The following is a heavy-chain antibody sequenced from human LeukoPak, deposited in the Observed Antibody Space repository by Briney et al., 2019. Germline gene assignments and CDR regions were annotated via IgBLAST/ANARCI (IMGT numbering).Heavy chain of an antibody. V-gene: IGHV4-39*01. Sequence: SETLSLTCTVSGGSISSSSYYWGWIRQPPGKGLEWIGSIYYSGSTYYNPSLKSRVTISVDTSKNQFSLKLSSVTAADTAVYYCARHLEAASTYYMDVWGKGTTVTVSS. CDR3: ARHLEAASTYYMDV. D-gene: IGHD6-13*01. CDR1: GGSISSSSYY. J-gene: IGHJ6*03. CDR2: IYYSGST.